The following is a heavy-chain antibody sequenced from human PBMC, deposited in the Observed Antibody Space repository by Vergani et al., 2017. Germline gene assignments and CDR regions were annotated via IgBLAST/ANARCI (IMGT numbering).Heavy chain of an antibody. Sequence: QVQLVESGGGLVKPGGSLRLSCAASGFTFSDYYMSWIRQAPGKGLEWVSYISSSSSYIYYADSVKGRFTISRDNAKNSLYLQMNSLRAEDTAVYYCARDSTCSSTSCYFYYYYGMDVWGQGTTVTVSS. V-gene: IGHV3-11*06. J-gene: IGHJ6*02. CDR1: GFTFSDYY. CDR2: ISSSSSYI. D-gene: IGHD2-2*01. CDR3: ARDSTCSSTSCYFYYYYGMDV.